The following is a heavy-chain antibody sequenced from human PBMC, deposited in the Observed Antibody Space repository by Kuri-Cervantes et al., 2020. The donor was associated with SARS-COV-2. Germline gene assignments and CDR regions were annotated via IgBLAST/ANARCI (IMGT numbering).Heavy chain of an antibody. Sequence: ASVKVSCKVSGYTLTELSMHWVRQAPGKGLEWMGGFDPEDGEAIYAQKFQGRVTMTEDTSTDTAYMELSSLRSEDTAVYYCASHTVFGVVIGRWFDPWGQGTLVTVSS. CDR1: GYTLTELS. CDR2: FDPEDGEA. D-gene: IGHD3-3*01. V-gene: IGHV1-24*01. CDR3: ASHTVFGVVIGRWFDP. J-gene: IGHJ5*02.